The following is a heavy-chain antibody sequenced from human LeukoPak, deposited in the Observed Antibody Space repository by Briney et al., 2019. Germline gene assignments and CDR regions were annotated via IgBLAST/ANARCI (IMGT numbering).Heavy chain of an antibody. J-gene: IGHJ4*02. CDR2: ISYDGSNK. D-gene: IGHD3-3*01. Sequence: GGSLRLSCAASGFTFSSYAMHWVRQAPGKGLEWVAVISYDGSNKYYADSVKGRFTISRDNSKNTLYLQMNSLRAEDTAVYYCAREGRRYDFPYYFDYWGQGTLVTVSS. V-gene: IGHV3-30-3*01. CDR3: AREGRRYDFPYYFDY. CDR1: GFTFSSYA.